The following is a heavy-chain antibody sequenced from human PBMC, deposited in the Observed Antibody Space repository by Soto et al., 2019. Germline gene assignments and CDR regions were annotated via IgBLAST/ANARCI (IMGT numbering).Heavy chain of an antibody. D-gene: IGHD3-22*01. CDR3: ARWSDYYDSSGSHLDY. CDR2: IYHSGST. V-gene: IGHV4-4*02. CDR1: CGSISSSKW. Sequence: SATLSLAPAVSCGSISSSKWCSWVRQPRWKGLEWIGEIYHSGSTNYNPSLKSRVTISVDKSKNQFSLKLSSVTAADTAVYYCARWSDYYDSSGSHLDYWGQGTLVTVSS. J-gene: IGHJ4*02.